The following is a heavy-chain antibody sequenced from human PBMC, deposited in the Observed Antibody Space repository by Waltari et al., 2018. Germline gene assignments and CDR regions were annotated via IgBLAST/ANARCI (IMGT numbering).Heavy chain of an antibody. Sequence: QLQLQESGPGLVKPSETLSLTCTVSGGSISSSPFYWGWIRQSPGKGLEWIGRIYYSGRTDYNPTLGSRVTISGDTSKNQFSLKLSSVTAADTAVYYCARHWKKSGYRFDPWGQGTLVTVSS. CDR1: GGSISSSPFY. V-gene: IGHV4-39*01. CDR2: IYYSGRT. D-gene: IGHD5-12*01. J-gene: IGHJ5*02. CDR3: ARHWKKSGYRFDP.